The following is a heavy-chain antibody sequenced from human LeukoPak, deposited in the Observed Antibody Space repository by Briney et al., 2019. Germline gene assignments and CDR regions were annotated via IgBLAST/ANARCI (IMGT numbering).Heavy chain of an antibody. CDR3: ARGVRRGRWFDP. V-gene: IGHV4-34*01. CDR1: GGSFSGYY. J-gene: IGHJ5*02. CDR2: INHSGST. Sequence: PSETLSLTCAVYGGSFSGYYWSWIRHPPGKGLEWIGEINHSGSTNYNPSLKSRVTISVDTSKNQFSLKLSSVTAADTAVYYCARGVRRGRWFDPWGQGTLVTVSS.